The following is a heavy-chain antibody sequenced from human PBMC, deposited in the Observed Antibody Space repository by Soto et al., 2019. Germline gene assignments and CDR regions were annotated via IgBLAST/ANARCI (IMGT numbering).Heavy chain of an antibody. Sequence: GGSLRLSCAASGFTFDDYAMHWVRQAPGKGLEWVSGISWNSGSIGYADSVKGRFTISRDNAKNSLYLQMNSLRAEDTALYYCAKGPERYCSGGSCYFDYWGQGTLVTVSS. D-gene: IGHD2-15*01. CDR3: AKGPERYCSGGSCYFDY. CDR2: ISWNSGSI. CDR1: GFTFDDYA. V-gene: IGHV3-9*01. J-gene: IGHJ4*02.